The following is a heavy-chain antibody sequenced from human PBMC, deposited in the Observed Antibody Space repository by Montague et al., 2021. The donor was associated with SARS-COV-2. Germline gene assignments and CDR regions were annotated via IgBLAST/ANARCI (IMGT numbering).Heavy chain of an antibody. D-gene: IGHD1-20*01. Sequence: SETLSLTCSASGGSISSYYWSWIRQSPGKGPEWIGYIFHSGITDYNPSLKSRVTITADMSKNQFSLQLNSVTAADSAVYYCARTEYNWNDWFDPWGQGTLVTVSS. CDR2: IFHSGIT. CDR3: ARTEYNWNDWFDP. CDR1: GGSISSYY. J-gene: IGHJ5*02. V-gene: IGHV4-59*13.